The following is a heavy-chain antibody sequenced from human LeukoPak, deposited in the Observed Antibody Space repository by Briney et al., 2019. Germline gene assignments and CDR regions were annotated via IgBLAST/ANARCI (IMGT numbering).Heavy chain of an antibody. J-gene: IGHJ4*02. CDR2: INPSGGST. CDR1: GYTFTSYY. V-gene: IGHV1-46*01. Sequence: ASVKVSCKASGYTFTSYYMHWVRQAPGQGLEWMGIINPSGGSTSYAQKFQGRFTISRDNAKNSLYLQMNSLRAEDTAVYYCARKEPAEEYDYWGQGTLVTVSS. D-gene: IGHD2-2*01. CDR3: ARKEPAEEYDY.